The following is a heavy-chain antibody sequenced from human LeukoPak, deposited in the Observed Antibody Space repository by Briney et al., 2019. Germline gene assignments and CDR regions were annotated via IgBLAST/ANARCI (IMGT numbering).Heavy chain of an antibody. D-gene: IGHD2-15*01. V-gene: IGHV3-74*01. CDR1: RFTFSTYW. CDR2: IKTDGSRT. J-gene: IGHJ3*02. CDR3: ARESYYSGGSCYSGRAFDI. Sequence: GGSLRLSCAASRFTFSTYWMHWVRQAPGKGLVWVSRIKTDGSRTTYADSVKGRFTISRDNAKNTLYLQMNSLRAEDTAVYYCARESYYSGGSCYSGRAFDIWGQGTMVTVSS.